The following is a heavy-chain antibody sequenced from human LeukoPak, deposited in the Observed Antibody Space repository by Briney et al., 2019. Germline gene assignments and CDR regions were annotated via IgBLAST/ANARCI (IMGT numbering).Heavy chain of an antibody. CDR3: ARQHDSYYYYYIDV. J-gene: IGHJ6*03. CDR1: GGSISSSSYY. Sequence: PSETLSLTCTVSGGSISSSSYYWSWIRQPPGKGLEWIGYIYYSGSTYYNPSLKSRVTISVDTSKNQFSLKLSSVTAADTAVYYCARQHDSYYYYYIDVWGSGTTVTVSS. CDR2: IYYSGST. V-gene: IGHV4-30-4*08.